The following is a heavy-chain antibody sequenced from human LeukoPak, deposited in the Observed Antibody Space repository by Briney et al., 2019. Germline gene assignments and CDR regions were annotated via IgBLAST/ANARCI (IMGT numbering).Heavy chain of an antibody. D-gene: IGHD6-19*01. V-gene: IGHV3-23*01. CDR1: GFTFSSYA. CDR3: AKDLYSSGWYWTHYYYYGMDV. CDR2: ISGSGGST. Sequence: PGGSLRLSCAASGFTFSSYAMSWVRQAPGKGLEWVSAISGSGGSTYYADSVKGRFNISRDNSKNTLYLQMNSLRAQDTAVYYCAKDLYSSGWYWTHYYYYGMDVWGQGTTVTVSS. J-gene: IGHJ6*02.